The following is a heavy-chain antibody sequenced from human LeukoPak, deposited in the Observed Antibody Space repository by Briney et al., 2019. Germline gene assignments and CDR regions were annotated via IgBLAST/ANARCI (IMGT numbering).Heavy chain of an antibody. CDR1: GFTFDDYA. CDR3: ARNFGGGDSSGPYY. D-gene: IGHD3-22*01. CDR2: ISWNSGSI. J-gene: IGHJ4*02. Sequence: GGSLRLSCAASGFTFDDYAMHWVRQAPGKGLEWVSGISWNSGSIGYADSVKGRFTISRDNAKNSLYLQMNSLRAEDTAFYYCARNFGGGDSSGPYYWGQGTLVTVSS. V-gene: IGHV3-9*01.